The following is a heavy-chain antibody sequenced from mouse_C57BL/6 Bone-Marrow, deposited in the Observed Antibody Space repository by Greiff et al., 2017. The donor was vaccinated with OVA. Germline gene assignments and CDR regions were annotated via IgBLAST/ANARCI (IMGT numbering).Heavy chain of an antibody. Sequence: VQLQQPGAELVMPGASVKLSCKASGYTFTSYWMHWVKQRPGQGLEWIGEIDPSDSYPNYNQKFKGKSTLTVDKSSSTAYMQLSSLTSEDSAVYYCARVRRGAMDYWGQGTSVTVSS. J-gene: IGHJ4*01. V-gene: IGHV1-69*01. CDR2: IDPSDSYP. CDR3: ARVRRGAMDY. CDR1: GYTFTSYW.